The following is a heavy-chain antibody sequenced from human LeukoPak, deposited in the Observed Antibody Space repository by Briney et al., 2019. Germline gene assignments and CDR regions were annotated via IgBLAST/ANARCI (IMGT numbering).Heavy chain of an antibody. D-gene: IGHD3-22*01. CDR1: GGSISSDCY. CDR2: IYRNGDT. Sequence: PSETLSLTCTVSGGSISSDCYWAWDRLSPGNGLEWFGAIYRNGDTYYNPSLKSRVTISLVPSKNQFSLRLNSVTAADTAVYYCARAKRDYFENSGYESYYNFMDVWGKGTTVTVSS. V-gene: IGHV4-38-2*02. CDR3: ARAKRDYFENSGYESYYNFMDV. J-gene: IGHJ6*03.